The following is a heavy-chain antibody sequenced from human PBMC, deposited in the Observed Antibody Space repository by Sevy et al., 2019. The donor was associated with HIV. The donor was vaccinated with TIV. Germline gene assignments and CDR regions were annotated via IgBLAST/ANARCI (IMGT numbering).Heavy chain of an antibody. D-gene: IGHD4-17*01. V-gene: IGHV1-3*01. CDR1: GYTFTSYA. CDR3: ARYGDYDPLYFDY. J-gene: IGHJ4*02. Sequence: ASVKVSCKASGYTFTSYAMHWVRQAPGQRLEWMGWINAGNGNTKYSQKFQGRVTITRDISASTAYMELSSLRSEDTAVYYCARYGDYDPLYFDYWGQGTLVTVSS. CDR2: INAGNGNT.